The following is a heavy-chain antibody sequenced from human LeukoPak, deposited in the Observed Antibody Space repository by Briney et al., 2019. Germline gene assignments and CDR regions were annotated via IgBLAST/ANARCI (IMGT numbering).Heavy chain of an antibody. CDR1: GGSLSGYY. D-gene: IGHD4-11*01. V-gene: IGHV4-34*01. J-gene: IGHJ4*02. Sequence: SETLSLTCAVYGGSLSGYYWSWIRQPLGKGLEWIGEINHSGSTNYNPSLKSRVTISVDTSKNQFSLKLSSVTAADTAVYYCARSSNYGDELDYWGQGTLVTVSS. CDR2: INHSGST. CDR3: ARSSNYGDELDY.